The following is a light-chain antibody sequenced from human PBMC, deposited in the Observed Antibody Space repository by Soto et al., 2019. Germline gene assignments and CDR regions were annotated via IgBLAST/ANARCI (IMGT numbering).Light chain of an antibody. Sequence: SYELTQPPSVSVSPGQTASITCSGDKLGHKYASWYQQKPGQSPLLVIYQDSKRPSGIPERFSGSNSGNTATLTISGTQAMDEADYYCQVWDSSTEVFGGGTKVTVL. J-gene: IGLJ2*01. CDR3: QVWDSSTEV. CDR1: KLGHKY. CDR2: QDS. V-gene: IGLV3-1*01.